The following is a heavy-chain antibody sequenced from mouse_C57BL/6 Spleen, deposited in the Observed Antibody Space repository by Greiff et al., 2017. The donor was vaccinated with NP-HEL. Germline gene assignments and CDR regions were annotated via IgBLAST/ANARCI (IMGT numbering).Heavy chain of an antibody. CDR3: ASAPGYSGYFDV. CDR2: IDPSDSET. J-gene: IGHJ1*03. Sequence: QVQLQQPGAELVRPGSSVKLSCKASGYTFTSSWMHWVKQRPIQGLEWIGNIDPSDSETQYTPKFQDKATLTADKSSSTAYMQLSSLTSEDSAVYCGASAPGYSGYFDVWGTGTSVTVSS. V-gene: IGHV1-52*01. CDR1: GYTFTSSW. D-gene: IGHD1-3*01.